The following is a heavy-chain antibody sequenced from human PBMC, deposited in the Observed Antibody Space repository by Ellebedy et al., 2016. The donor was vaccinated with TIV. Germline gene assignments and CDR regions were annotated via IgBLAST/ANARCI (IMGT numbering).Heavy chain of an antibody. D-gene: IGHD3-22*01. J-gene: IGHJ3*02. CDR1: GYNFTTYW. V-gene: IGHV5-51*01. CDR3: ARQRDSSGYYYRDAFDI. CDR2: IYPGDSDT. Sequence: GGSLRLXXKDSGYNFTTYWIGWVRQMSGKGLEWMGIIYPGDSDTRYSPSFQGQVTISADKSISTAYLQWSSLKASDTAMYYCARQRDSSGYYYRDAFDIWGQGTMVTVSS.